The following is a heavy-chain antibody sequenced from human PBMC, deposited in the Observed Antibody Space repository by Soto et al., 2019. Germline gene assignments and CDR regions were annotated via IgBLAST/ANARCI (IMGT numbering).Heavy chain of an antibody. CDR1: GGSISSINW. CDR3: ARGGGPDIAYGMDV. Sequence: QVQLQESGPGLVKPSGTLSLTCAVSGGSISSINWWSWVRQPPGKGLKWIGEIYHSGSTTYNPSLKSRVTISVDKSKNQFALKLKSVTAADTAIYCCARGGGPDIAYGMDVWGQGTTVIVSS. D-gene: IGHD5-12*01. V-gene: IGHV4-4*01. CDR2: IYHSGST. J-gene: IGHJ6*02.